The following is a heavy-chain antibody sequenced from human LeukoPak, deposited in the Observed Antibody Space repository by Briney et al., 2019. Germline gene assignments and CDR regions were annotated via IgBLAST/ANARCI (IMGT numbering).Heavy chain of an antibody. CDR1: GGSISSYY. Sequence: SETLSLTCTVSGGSISSYYWSWIRQPAGKGLEWIGRIYTSGSTNYNPSLKSRVTMSVDTSKNQFSLKLSSVTAADTAVYYCARGNYGDYLGYYYYYMDVWGKGTTVTISS. D-gene: IGHD4-17*01. CDR2: IYTSGST. J-gene: IGHJ6*03. CDR3: ARGNYGDYLGYYYYYMDV. V-gene: IGHV4-4*07.